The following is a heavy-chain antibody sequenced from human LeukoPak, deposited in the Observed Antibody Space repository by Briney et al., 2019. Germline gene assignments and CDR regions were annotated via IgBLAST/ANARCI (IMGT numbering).Heavy chain of an antibody. CDR2: INHSGST. D-gene: IGHD3-16*02. CDR3: ARQSPNYDYVWGSYRRPDAFDI. V-gene: IGHV4-39*01. CDR1: GVSINSDNYY. J-gene: IGHJ3*02. Sequence: SETLSLTCTVSGVSINSDNYYWDWIRQPPGKGLEWIGEINHSGSTNYNPSLKSRVTISVDTSKNQFSLKLSSVTAADTAVYYCARQSPNYDYVWGSYRRPDAFDIWGQGTMVTVSS.